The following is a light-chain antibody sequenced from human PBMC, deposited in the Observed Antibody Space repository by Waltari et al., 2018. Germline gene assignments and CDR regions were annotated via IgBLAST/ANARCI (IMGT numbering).Light chain of an antibody. Sequence: QSALTQPASVSGSPGQSITISCTGTSSDVGGYNYVSWYQQHPGKAPKLIIYDVSNRPSGVSKRFSGSKSGNTASLTISGLQAEDEADYYCSSYISSDTLELFGGGTSLTV. CDR1: SSDVGGYNY. CDR3: SSYISSDTLEL. V-gene: IGLV2-14*03. J-gene: IGLJ2*01. CDR2: DVS.